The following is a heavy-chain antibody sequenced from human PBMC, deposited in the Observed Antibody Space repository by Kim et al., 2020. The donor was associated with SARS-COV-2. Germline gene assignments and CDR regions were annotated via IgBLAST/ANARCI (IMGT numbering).Heavy chain of an antibody. CDR2: ISYDGSNK. CDR1: GFTFSSYA. Sequence: GGSLRLSCAASGFTFSSYAMHWVRQAPGKGLEWVAVISYDGSNKYYADSVKGRFTISRDNSKNTLYLQMNSLRAEDTAVYYCARGIVVVTYFDYWGQGTLVTVSS. CDR3: ARGIVVVTYFDY. D-gene: IGHD2-21*02. J-gene: IGHJ4*02. V-gene: IGHV3-30*04.